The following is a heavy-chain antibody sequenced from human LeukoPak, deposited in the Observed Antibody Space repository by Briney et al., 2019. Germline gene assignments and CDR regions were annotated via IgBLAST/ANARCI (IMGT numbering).Heavy chain of an antibody. Sequence: SETLSLTCSVSGGSISSGDHYWTWIRQPPGGGLEWMGFITLYSDTTSYNPALQSRLMISIDTYKNQFSLTLTSVTAADAAVYFCARGFGYDFADYWGQGILVTVSS. V-gene: IGHV4-30-4*01. CDR2: ITLYSDTT. D-gene: IGHD2-2*01. J-gene: IGHJ4*02. CDR3: ARGFGYDFADY. CDR1: GGSISSGDHY.